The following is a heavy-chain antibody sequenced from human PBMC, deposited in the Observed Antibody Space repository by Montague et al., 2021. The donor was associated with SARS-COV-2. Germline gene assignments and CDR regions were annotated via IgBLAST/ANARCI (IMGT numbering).Heavy chain of an antibody. V-gene: IGHV3-7*01. Sequence: RLSLSASGFTFSNIWMSWVRQAPGKGPEWVANIKPDESEKNYVDSVKGRFSISRDNAKNSLYLQMDNLRAEDTAIYYCAKNGGAHGLDVWGQGTSVSVSS. D-gene: IGHD4-23*01. J-gene: IGHJ6*02. CDR3: AKNGGAHGLDV. CDR1: GFTFSNIW. CDR2: IKPDESEK.